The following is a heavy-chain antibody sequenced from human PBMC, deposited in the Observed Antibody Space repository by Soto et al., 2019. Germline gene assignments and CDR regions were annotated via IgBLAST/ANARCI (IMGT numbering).Heavy chain of an antibody. Sequence: QVQLQESGPGLVKPSETLSLTCGVSGDSINNGFWWTWVRQPPGKGLEWIGEKHHSGSTNYNLSLKSRVSISLDKSKNQFSLNLSSVTAAATAVYFCASSSGWWRLAVWGQGTTVTVSS. CDR2: KHHSGST. J-gene: IGHJ6*02. V-gene: IGHV4-4*02. D-gene: IGHD6-19*01. CDR1: GDSINNGFW. CDR3: ASSSGWWRLAV.